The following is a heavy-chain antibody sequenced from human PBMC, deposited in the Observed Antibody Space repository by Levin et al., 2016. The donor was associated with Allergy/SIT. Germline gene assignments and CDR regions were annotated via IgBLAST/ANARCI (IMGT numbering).Heavy chain of an antibody. V-gene: IGHV3-23*01. CDR2: IDATGGST. Sequence: GESLKISCAASGFDFTIYGMSWVRQAPGKGLEWVSAIDATGGSTYYADSVEGRFTISRDNSKNTLFLQMTSLRVEDTAVYYCVKTPLAGNALWGQGTLVIVSS. CDR1: GFDFTIYG. J-gene: IGHJ4*02. D-gene: IGHD4-23*01. CDR3: VKTPLAGNAL.